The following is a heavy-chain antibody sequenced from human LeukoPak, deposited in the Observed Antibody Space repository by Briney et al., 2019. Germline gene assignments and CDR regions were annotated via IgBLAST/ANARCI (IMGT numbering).Heavy chain of an antibody. V-gene: IGHV3-21*01. CDR2: ISDSSTYV. Sequence: GGPLRLSCAASGLTFSSYSMKGVRQAPGKGLEWVSSISDSSTYVYYADSVKGRFTISRDNAKNSLSLQMNSLRAEDTAVYFCARDLDGYYYDSSDDYWGQGTLVTVSS. D-gene: IGHD3-22*01. J-gene: IGHJ4*02. CDR3: ARDLDGYYYDSSDDY. CDR1: GLTFSSYS.